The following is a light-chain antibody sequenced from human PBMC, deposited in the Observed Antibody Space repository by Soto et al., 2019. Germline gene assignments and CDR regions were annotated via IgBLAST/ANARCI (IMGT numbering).Light chain of an antibody. CDR1: QSVSYN. V-gene: IGKV3-15*01. CDR3: QQYNNCPRT. Sequence: EIVLTHSPATLSLSPWEIVTLSCWASQSVSYNLAWYQQTPGQAPRLLIYGPSTRATGIPARFSGSGSGTEFTPTISSLQSEDFALYYCQQYNNCPRTFGQGTKVDIK. CDR2: GPS. J-gene: IGKJ1*01.